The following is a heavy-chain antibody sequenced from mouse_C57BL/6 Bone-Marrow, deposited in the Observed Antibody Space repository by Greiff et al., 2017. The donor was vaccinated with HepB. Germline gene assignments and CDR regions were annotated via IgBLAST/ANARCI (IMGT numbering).Heavy chain of an antibody. J-gene: IGHJ3*01. Sequence: VQLVESGPGLVQPSQSLSITCTVSGFSLTSYGVHWVRQSPGKGLEWLGVIWSGGSTDYNAAFISRLSISKDNSKSQVFFKMNSLQADDTAIYYCASPQNYGSSSWFAYWGQGTLVTVSA. V-gene: IGHV2-2*01. CDR2: IWSGGST. D-gene: IGHD1-1*01. CDR1: GFSLTSYG. CDR3: ASPQNYGSSSWFAY.